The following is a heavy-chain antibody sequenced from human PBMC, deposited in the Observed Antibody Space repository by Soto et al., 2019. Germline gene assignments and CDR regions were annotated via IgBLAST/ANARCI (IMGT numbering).Heavy chain of an antibody. J-gene: IGHJ4*02. Sequence: GGSLRLSCAASGFTFSPYTMHWVRQTPGKGLEWVAVISYDGSDKNYADSVRGRFTISRDNSKNTLFLQMNSLRAEDTALYYCARGGGFCGADCYKGGIDYWGQGALVTVSS. CDR3: ARGGGFCGADCYKGGIDY. D-gene: IGHD2-21*02. CDR2: ISYDGSDK. V-gene: IGHV3-30-3*01. CDR1: GFTFSPYT.